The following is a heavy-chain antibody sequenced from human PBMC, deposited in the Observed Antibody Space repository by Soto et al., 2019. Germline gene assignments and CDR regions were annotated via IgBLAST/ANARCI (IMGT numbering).Heavy chain of an antibody. V-gene: IGHV3-7*01. CDR2: IKPDGSEQ. J-gene: IGHJ6*02. CDR1: EFTFDKYY. Sequence: GGSLRLSCAASEFTFDKYYMTWVRQAPGKGPEWVANIKPDGSEQYYADSVKGRFTISRDNANNSLYLQMNSLRAEDTAVYFCARGNWNYYYGFDVWGQGTTVTVSS. CDR3: ARGNWNYYYGFDV. D-gene: IGHD1-20*01.